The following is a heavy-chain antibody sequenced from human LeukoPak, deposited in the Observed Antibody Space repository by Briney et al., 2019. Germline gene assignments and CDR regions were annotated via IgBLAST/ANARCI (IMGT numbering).Heavy chain of an antibody. V-gene: IGHV1-69*15. D-gene: IGHD2-21*02. CDR1: GGTFSSYA. Sequence: SVKVSCKTSGGTFSSYAFSWMRQAPGQGREWVGRIIPIYNPVDYTQRFQGRVTITADESTNTVYLELSSLRYDDTAVYYCAREPLGCGGDCHFDYWGQGTLVTVSS. J-gene: IGHJ4*02. CDR3: AREPLGCGGDCHFDY. CDR2: IIPIYNPV.